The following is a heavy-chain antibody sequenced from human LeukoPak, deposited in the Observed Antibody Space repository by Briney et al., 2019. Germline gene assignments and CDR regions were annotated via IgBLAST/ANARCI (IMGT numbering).Heavy chain of an antibody. J-gene: IGHJ4*02. V-gene: IGHV4-59*12. D-gene: IGHD1-26*01. CDR1: GGSISSYY. CDR2: IYYSGST. Sequence: RTSETLSLTCTVSGGSISSYYWSWIRQPPGKGLEWIGYIYYSGSTNYNPSLKSRVTISVDTSKNQFSLKLSSVTAADTAVYYCARGRGGIVGATRQFDYWGQGTLVTVSS. CDR3: ARGRGGIVGATRQFDY.